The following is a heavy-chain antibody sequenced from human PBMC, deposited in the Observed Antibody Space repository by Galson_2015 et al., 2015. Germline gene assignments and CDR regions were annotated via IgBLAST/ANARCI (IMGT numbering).Heavy chain of an antibody. CDR1: GGSISSGDYY. Sequence: LSLTCTVSGGSISSGDYYWSWIRQPPGKGLEWIGYIYYTESTYYNPSLKSRVTISLDTSNNQFSLKLSSVTAADTAVYFCARGYCGRDCYSSWAAYHFDYWGQGTLVTVSS. CDR2: IYYTEST. D-gene: IGHD2-21*02. J-gene: IGHJ4*02. CDR3: ARGYCGRDCYSSWAAYHFDY. V-gene: IGHV4-30-4*01.